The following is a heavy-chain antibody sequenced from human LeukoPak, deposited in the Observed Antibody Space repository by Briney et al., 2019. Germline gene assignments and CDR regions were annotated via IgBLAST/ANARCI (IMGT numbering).Heavy chain of an antibody. V-gene: IGHV4-34*01. CDR1: GGPFSDYY. Sequence: SETLSLTCAVHGGPFSDYYWNWIRQPPGKGLEWIGEINHSGSTNYNPSLKSRVTISVDTSKNQFSLKLSSATAADTAVYYCARILRGNYRDYFDPRGQGTLVIVSS. CDR2: INHSGST. J-gene: IGHJ5*02. CDR3: ARILRGNYRDYFDP. D-gene: IGHD3-22*01.